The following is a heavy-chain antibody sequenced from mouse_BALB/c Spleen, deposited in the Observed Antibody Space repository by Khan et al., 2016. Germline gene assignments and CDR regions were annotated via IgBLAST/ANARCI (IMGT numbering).Heavy chain of an antibody. CDR3: TRRTHYYGYYFDY. D-gene: IGHD1-2*01. J-gene: IGHJ2*01. Sequence: QVQLQQSGAELVKPGASVKLSCKASGYTFTSYYMYWVKQRPGQGLEWIGEINPSNGGTTFNEKCKSKATLTVDKSSSAAYMQLSSLTSEDSAVYYCTRRTHYYGYYFDYWGQGTTLTVSS. V-gene: IGHV1S81*02. CDR2: INPSNGGT. CDR1: GYTFTSYY.